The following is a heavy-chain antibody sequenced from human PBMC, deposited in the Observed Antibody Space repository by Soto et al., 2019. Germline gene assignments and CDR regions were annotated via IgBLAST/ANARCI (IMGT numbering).Heavy chain of an antibody. CDR3: ARRYYDSSGYHSGYYYGMDV. Sequence: GGSLRLSCAASGFTFNSYAMHWVRQAPGKGLEWVAIISYDGSIKYYADSVKGRFTISRDNSKNTLYLQMSSLRIEDTAVYYCARRYYDSSGYHSGYYYGMDVWGQGTTVTVSS. J-gene: IGHJ6*02. CDR2: ISYDGSIK. V-gene: IGHV3-30-3*01. D-gene: IGHD3-22*01. CDR1: GFTFNSYA.